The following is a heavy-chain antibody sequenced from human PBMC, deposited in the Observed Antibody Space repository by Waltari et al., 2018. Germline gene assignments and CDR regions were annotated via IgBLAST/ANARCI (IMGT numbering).Heavy chain of an antibody. Sequence: QVTLKESGPVLVKPTQTLTLTCTFSGFSLSTSGMCVSWIRQPPGKALEWLARIDWDDDKFYSTSLKTRLTISKDTSKNQVVLTMTNMDPVDTAMYYCARIGTGGDGYNYFDYWGQGTLVTVSS. J-gene: IGHJ4*02. V-gene: IGHV2-70*16. CDR1: GFSLSTSGMC. D-gene: IGHD3-16*01. CDR2: IDWDDDK. CDR3: ARIGTGGDGYNYFDY.